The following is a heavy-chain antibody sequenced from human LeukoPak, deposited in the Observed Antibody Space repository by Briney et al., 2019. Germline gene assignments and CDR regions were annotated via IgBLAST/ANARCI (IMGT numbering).Heavy chain of an antibody. D-gene: IGHD2-21*02. J-gene: IGHJ4*02. CDR3: ARVPAAYCGGDCYIDY. V-gene: IGHV7-4-1*02. CDR1: GYTLTELS. CDR2: INTNTGNP. Sequence: ASVKVSCKVSGYTLTELSMHWVRQAPGQGLEWMGWINTNTGNPTYAQGFTGRFVFSLDTSVSTAYLQISSLKAEDTAVYYCARVPAAYCGGDCYIDYWGQGTLVTVSS.